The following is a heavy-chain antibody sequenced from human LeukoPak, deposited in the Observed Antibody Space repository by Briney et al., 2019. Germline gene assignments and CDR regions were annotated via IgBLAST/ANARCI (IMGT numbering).Heavy chain of an antibody. D-gene: IGHD3-3*01. Sequence: TGGSLRLSCAASGFTFSSYAMSWVRQAPARGLEWVSSLRGDGETFYGDSVKGRFTLSRDESRNTVYLQMNNLRVEDTAVYFCAKASRVSSADAVLWGQGTVVTVSS. CDR3: AKASRVSSADAVL. V-gene: IGHV3-23*01. CDR1: GFTFSSYA. J-gene: IGHJ4*02. CDR2: LRGDGET.